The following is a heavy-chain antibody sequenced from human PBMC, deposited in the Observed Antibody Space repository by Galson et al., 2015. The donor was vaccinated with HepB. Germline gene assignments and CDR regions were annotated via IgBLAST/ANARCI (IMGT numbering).Heavy chain of an antibody. D-gene: IGHD3-10*01. V-gene: IGHV3-23*01. Sequence: SLRLSCAASEFTFSSYAMSWVRQAPGKGLEWVSSITGTGDTGLYAASVKGRFTISRDNTINILYLQMTNLGVEDTATYYCARDQDTMGGFWFDPWGQGTLVVVSS. CDR3: ARDQDTMGGFWFDP. CDR2: ITGTGDTG. CDR1: EFTFSSYA. J-gene: IGHJ5*02.